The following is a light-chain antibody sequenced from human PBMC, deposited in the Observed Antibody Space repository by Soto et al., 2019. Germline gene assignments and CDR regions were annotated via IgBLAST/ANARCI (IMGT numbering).Light chain of an antibody. V-gene: IGLV2-14*01. CDR1: NSDVGGYNY. CDR3: SSYTSSSTLV. Sequence: QSALTQPASVSGSPGQSITISCTGTNSDVGGYNYVSRYQQHPGKAPKLMIYDVSNRPSGISNRFSGSKSGNTASLTISGLQTEDEADYYCSSYTSSSTLVFGGGTQLT. J-gene: IGLJ2*01. CDR2: DVS.